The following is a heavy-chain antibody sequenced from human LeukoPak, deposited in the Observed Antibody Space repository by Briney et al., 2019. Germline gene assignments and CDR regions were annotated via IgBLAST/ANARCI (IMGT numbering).Heavy chain of an antibody. V-gene: IGHV4-38-2*02. CDR3: ASGRVGYSVFDD. J-gene: IGHJ4*02. CDR1: GYSLSSGNY. D-gene: IGHD5-24*01. Sequence: SETLSLTCTVSGYSLSSGNYWGWIRPPPGKGLEWIGNIYHGGSTHYNPSLKSRVTISVDTSKNHFSLRLTSVTAADTAVYYCASGRVGYSVFDDWGQGALVTVSS. CDR2: IYHGGST.